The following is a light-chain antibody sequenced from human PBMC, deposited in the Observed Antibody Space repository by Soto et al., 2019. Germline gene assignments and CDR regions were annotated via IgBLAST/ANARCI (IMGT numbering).Light chain of an antibody. Sequence: QSALTQPPSASGSPGQSVTISCTGTSSDVGGYNYVSWYQHHPGKAPKLMIYEVSKRPSGVPGRFSGSKSGNTASLTVSGLQAEDEADYYCNSYAGSNNVVFGGGTKVTVL. CDR3: NSYAGSNNVV. CDR1: SSDVGGYNY. J-gene: IGLJ2*01. V-gene: IGLV2-8*01. CDR2: EVS.